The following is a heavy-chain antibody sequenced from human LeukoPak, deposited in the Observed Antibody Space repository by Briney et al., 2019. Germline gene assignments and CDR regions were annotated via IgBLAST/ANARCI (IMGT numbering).Heavy chain of an antibody. D-gene: IGHD2-2*01. J-gene: IGHJ3*02. Sequence: GGSLRLSCAASGFTFSSYWMSWVRQAPGKGLEWVANIKQDGSEKYYVDSVKGRFTISRDNAKNSLYLQMNSLRAEDTAVYYCARGSCSNIRCPDAFDIWGQGTMVTVSS. CDR1: GFTFSSYW. CDR3: ARGSCSNIRCPDAFDI. V-gene: IGHV3-7*01. CDR2: IKQDGSEK.